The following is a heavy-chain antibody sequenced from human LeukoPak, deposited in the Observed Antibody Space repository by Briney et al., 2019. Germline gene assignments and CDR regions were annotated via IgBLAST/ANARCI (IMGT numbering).Heavy chain of an antibody. D-gene: IGHD3-3*01. V-gene: IGHV4-39*01. Sequence: PSETLSLTCTVSGGSISSSSYYWGWIRQPPGKGLEWIGSIYYSGSTYYNPSLKSRVTISVDTSKNQFSLKLSSVTAADTAVYYCARHDEVVTIFGVVLGAFDIWGQGTMVTVSS. J-gene: IGHJ3*02. CDR3: ARHDEVVTIFGVVLGAFDI. CDR2: IYYSGST. CDR1: GGSISSSSYY.